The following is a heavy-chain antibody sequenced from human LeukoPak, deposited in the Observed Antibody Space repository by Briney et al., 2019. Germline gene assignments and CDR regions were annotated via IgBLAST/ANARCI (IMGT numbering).Heavy chain of an antibody. CDR2: ISTGGDTI. CDR1: GFTFSTYA. CDR3: ARGPYYGSGSHFSYYGMDV. Sequence: GGSLRLSCAASGFTFSTYAMSWVRQAPGKGLEWVSAISTGGDTIYYADSVKGRFTVSRDNSKNTVFVEMNSLRAEDTAMYYCARGPYYGSGSHFSYYGMDVWGQGTTVTVSS. D-gene: IGHD3-10*01. V-gene: IGHV3-23*01. J-gene: IGHJ6*02.